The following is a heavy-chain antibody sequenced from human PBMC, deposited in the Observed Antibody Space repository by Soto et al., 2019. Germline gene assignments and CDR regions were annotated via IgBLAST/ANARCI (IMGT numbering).Heavy chain of an antibody. D-gene: IGHD3-10*01. J-gene: IGHJ3*02. V-gene: IGHV1-69*02. CDR1: GGTFSSYT. Sequence: QVQLVQSGAEVKKPGSSVKVSCKSSGGTFSSYTFTWVRQAPGQGLEWMGRVIPMLDISNYAQKFQGRVTNTANKSTNTAYMELSSLTSADTGVYYCASRRLNGSGTHYVDAFDIWGQGTMVTVSS. CDR2: VIPMLDIS. CDR3: ASRRLNGSGTHYVDAFDI.